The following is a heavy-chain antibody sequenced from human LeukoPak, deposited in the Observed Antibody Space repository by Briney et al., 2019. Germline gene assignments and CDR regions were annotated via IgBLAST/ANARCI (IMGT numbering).Heavy chain of an antibody. CDR3: ARDGNYDFWSGYSP. CDR1: GGSISSGSYY. Sequence: SSQTLSLTCTVSGGSISSGSYYWSWIRQPAGKGLEWIGRIYTSGSTNYNPSLKSRVTISVDTSKNQFSLKLSSVTAADTAVYYCARDGNYDFWSGYSPWGQGTLVTVSS. V-gene: IGHV4-61*02. D-gene: IGHD3-3*01. J-gene: IGHJ5*02. CDR2: IYTSGST.